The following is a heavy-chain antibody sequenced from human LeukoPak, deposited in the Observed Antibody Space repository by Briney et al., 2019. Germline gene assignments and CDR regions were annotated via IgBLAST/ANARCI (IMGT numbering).Heavy chain of an antibody. D-gene: IGHD6-13*01. V-gene: IGHV1-2*02. CDR3: ARSLAGSSWYEIDY. Sequence: ASVKVSCKASGYTFTGYYMHWVRQAPGQGLEWMGWINPNSGGTNYAQKFQGRVTMTRDTSISTAYMEPSRLRSDDTAVYYCARSLAGSSWYEIDYWGQGTLVTVSS. J-gene: IGHJ4*02. CDR2: INPNSGGT. CDR1: GYTFTGYY.